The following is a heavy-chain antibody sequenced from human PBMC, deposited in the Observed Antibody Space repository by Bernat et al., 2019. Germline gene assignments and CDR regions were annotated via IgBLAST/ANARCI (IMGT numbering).Heavy chain of an antibody. CDR1: GFTVSSNY. Sequence: EVQLVESGGGLIQPGGSLRLSCAASGFTVSSNYMSWVRQASGKGLEWVGRIRSKANSYATAYAASVKGRFTISRDDSKNTAYLQMNSLKTEDTAVYYCTRQAAAGIYWYFDLWGRGTLVTVSS. D-gene: IGHD6-13*01. J-gene: IGHJ2*01. CDR2: IRSKANSYAT. CDR3: TRQAAAGIYWYFDL. V-gene: IGHV3-73*01.